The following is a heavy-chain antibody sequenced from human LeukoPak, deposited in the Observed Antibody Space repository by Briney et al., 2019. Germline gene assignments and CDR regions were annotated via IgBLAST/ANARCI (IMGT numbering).Heavy chain of an antibody. J-gene: IGHJ4*02. Sequence: PGGSLRLSCAASGFTFSSYWMSWVRQAPGKGLEWVANIKQDGSEKYYVDSVKGRFTISRDNAKNSLYLQMNSLRAEDTAVYYCARGQASAVSYMQCGFDYWGQGTLVTVSS. CDR1: GFTFSSYW. V-gene: IGHV3-7*01. D-gene: IGHD6-19*01. CDR2: IKQDGSEK. CDR3: ARGQASAVSYMQCGFDY.